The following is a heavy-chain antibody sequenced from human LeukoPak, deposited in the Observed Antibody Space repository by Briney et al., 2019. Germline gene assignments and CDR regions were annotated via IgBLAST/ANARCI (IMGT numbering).Heavy chain of an antibody. Sequence: GASVKVSCKASGYTFTSYGISWVRQAPGQGLEWMGWISAYNGNTNYAQKLQGRVTMTTDTSTSTAYMELRSLRSDDTAVYYCARAPAKLALKTPFDPWGQGTLVTVSS. CDR2: ISAYNGNT. CDR3: ARAPAKLALKTPFDP. J-gene: IGHJ5*02. CDR1: GYTFTSYG. V-gene: IGHV1-18*01. D-gene: IGHD6-13*01.